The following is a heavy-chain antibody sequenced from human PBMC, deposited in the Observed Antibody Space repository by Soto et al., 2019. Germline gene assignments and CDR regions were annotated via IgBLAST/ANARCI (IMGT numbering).Heavy chain of an antibody. CDR1: GGSISSGDYY. CDR3: ARASYNWIDRPCDY. Sequence: SETLSLTCTVSGGSISSGDYYWSWIRQPPGKGLEWIGYIYYSGSTYYNPSLKSRVTISVDTSKNQFSLKLSSGTTADTAVYYWARASYNWIDRPCDYWVRGSLGTVCS. V-gene: IGHV4-30-4*01. J-gene: IGHJ4*02. D-gene: IGHD1-20*01. CDR2: IYYSGST.